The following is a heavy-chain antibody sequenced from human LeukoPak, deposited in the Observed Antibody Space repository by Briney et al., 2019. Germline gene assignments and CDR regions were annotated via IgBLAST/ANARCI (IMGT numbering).Heavy chain of an antibody. CDR1: GFTFSSYA. J-gene: IGHJ4*02. V-gene: IGHV3-23*01. CDR2: ISGSGGST. Sequence: GGSLRLSCAASGFTFSSYAMSWVRQAPGKGLEWVSAISGSGGSTYYADSVKGRFTISRDNSKNTLYLQMNSLRAEDTAVYYCASGYSSGWRDLNPAPFDYWGQGTLVTVSS. D-gene: IGHD6-19*01. CDR3: ASGYSSGWRDLNPAPFDY.